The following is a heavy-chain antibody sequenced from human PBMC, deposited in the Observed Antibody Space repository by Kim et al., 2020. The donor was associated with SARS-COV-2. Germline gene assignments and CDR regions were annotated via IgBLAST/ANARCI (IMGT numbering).Heavy chain of an antibody. CDR2: INPNSGGT. Sequence: ASVKVSCKASGYTFTGYYMHWVRQAPGQGLEWMGWINPNSGGTNYAQKVQGRVTMTRDTSISTAYMELSRLRSDDTAVYYCARGKRGSGSYTGSWGQGTLVTVSS. V-gene: IGHV1-2*02. J-gene: IGHJ4*02. D-gene: IGHD3-10*01. CDR1: GYTFTGYY. CDR3: ARGKRGSGSYTGS.